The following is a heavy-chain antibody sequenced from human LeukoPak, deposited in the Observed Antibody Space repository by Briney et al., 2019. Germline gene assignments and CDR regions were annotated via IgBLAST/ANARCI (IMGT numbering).Heavy chain of an antibody. Sequence: AASVKVSCKASGGTFSSYAISWVRQASGQGLEWMGRIIPIFGIANYAQKFQGRVTITADKSTSTAYMELSSLRSEDTAVYYCARDLRRSYDILTGYYEGSDYWGQGTLVTVSS. CDR1: GGTFSSYA. J-gene: IGHJ4*02. CDR2: IIPIFGIA. D-gene: IGHD3-9*01. CDR3: ARDLRRSYDILTGYYEGSDY. V-gene: IGHV1-69*04.